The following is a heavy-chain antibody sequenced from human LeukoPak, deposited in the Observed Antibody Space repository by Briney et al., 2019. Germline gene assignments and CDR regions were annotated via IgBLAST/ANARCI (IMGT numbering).Heavy chain of an antibody. CDR1: GDAISSFY. Sequence: SESLSLTCSVSGDAISSFYWIWIRQTPGKGLEWIGCIQNSGSTECNPSLESRVTISVDTSKNQFALKLTSLTAADTAVYYCARGYGYNSEYWGQGTLVTVSP. V-gene: IGHV4-59*13. CDR2: IQNSGST. J-gene: IGHJ4*02. CDR3: ARGYGYNSEY. D-gene: IGHD5-24*01.